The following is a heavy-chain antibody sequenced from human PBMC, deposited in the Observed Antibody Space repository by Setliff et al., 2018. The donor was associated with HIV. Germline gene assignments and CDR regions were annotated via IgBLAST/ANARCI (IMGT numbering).Heavy chain of an antibody. J-gene: IGHJ6*03. CDR2: ITDSGSTT. CDR1: GFTFSNFA. V-gene: IGHV3-23*01. CDR3: AKEQVPAAIQFHYYYMDV. Sequence: PGGSLRLSCAASGFTFSNFAMSWVRLTPGKGLEWVSGITDSGSTTYYADSVKGRFTISRDNSKNTLYLQMNSLRAEDTAVYYCAKEQVPAAIQFHYYYMDVWGKGTTVTVSS. D-gene: IGHD2-2*01.